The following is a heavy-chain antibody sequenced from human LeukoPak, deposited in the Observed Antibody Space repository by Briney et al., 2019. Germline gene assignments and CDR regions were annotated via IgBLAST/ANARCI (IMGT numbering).Heavy chain of an antibody. D-gene: IGHD4-17*01. J-gene: IGHJ4*02. V-gene: IGHV1-69*06. Sequence: GASVKVSCKASGGTFSSYAISWVRQAPGQGLEWMGGIIPIFGTANYAQKFQGRVTITADKSTSTAYMELSSLRSEDTAVYYCARVSGPYDYGDYVGDYWGQGTLVTVSS. CDR1: GGTFSSYA. CDR3: ARVSGPYDYGDYVGDY. CDR2: IIPIFGTA.